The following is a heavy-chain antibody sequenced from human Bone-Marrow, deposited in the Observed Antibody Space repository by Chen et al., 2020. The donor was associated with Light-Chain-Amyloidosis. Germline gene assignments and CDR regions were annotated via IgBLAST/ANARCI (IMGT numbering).Heavy chain of an antibody. CDR3: ARLYRTVVLPSVVDY. J-gene: IGHJ4*02. V-gene: IGHV4-39*01. Sequence: QLQLQESGPGLVKPSETLSLTCTVSGGSIRSSSYYWGWLRQPPGKGLEWIGSIYYSGSTYYNPSLKSRVTISVDTAKNQFSLKLSTVAAADTGVYYCARLYRTVVLPSVVDYWGQATLVTVSS. CDR2: IYYSGST. CDR1: GGSIRSSSYY. D-gene: IGHD3-10*01.